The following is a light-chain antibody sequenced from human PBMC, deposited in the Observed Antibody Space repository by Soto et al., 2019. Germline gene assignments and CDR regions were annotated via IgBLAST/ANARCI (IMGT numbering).Light chain of an antibody. J-gene: IGKJ4*01. CDR1: QGISSY. V-gene: IGKV1-9*01. CDR3: QQLTSYPLT. CDR2: GAF. Sequence: DIQLTQSPSFLSASVGDRVTITCRASQGISSYLAWFQQQPGKAPKLLIYGAFTLQSGVPSRFSGSGSGTEFTFTISSLQPEDFATYYCQQLTSYPLTFGGGTKVEIK.